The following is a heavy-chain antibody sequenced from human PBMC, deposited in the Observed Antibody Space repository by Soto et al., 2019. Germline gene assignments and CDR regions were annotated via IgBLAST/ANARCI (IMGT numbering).Heavy chain of an antibody. D-gene: IGHD1-1*01. CDR3: ARPRGGTDYFDY. J-gene: IGHJ4*02. V-gene: IGHV3-73*01. Sequence: GGSLRLSCAASGFTFSGSAMHWVRQASGKGLEWVGRIRSKVNSYATAYAASLEGRFTISRDDSKNTAYLQMNSLKTEDTAVYFCARPRGGTDYFDYWGQGTLVTVSS. CDR2: IRSKVNSYAT. CDR1: GFTFSGSA.